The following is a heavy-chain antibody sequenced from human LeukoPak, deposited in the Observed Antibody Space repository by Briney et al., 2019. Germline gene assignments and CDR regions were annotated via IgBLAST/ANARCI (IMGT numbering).Heavy chain of an antibody. CDR1: GFTFSSYS. J-gene: IGHJ4*02. D-gene: IGHD6-13*01. CDR3: AKDPYRQQLVTKLWAIDY. Sequence: GGSLRLTCAASGFTFSSYSMNWVRQAPGKGLEWVSHITASGTAMFYADSVKGRFTISRDNAKNSLYLQMNSLRDEDTAVYYCAKDPYRQQLVTKLWAIDYWGQGTLVTVSS. V-gene: IGHV3-48*02. CDR2: ITASGTAM.